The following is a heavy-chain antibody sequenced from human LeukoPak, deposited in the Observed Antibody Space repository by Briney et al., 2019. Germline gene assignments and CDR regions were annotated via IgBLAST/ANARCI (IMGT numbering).Heavy chain of an antibody. V-gene: IGHV1-2*02. CDR1: GYTFTGYY. Sequence: ASVKVSCKASGYTFTGYYMYWVRQAPGQGLEWMGWINPDSGGTNYAQKFQGRVTMTRDTSISTAYMELSRLRSDDTAVYYCAREYYDILTGYYQRPYNWFDPWGQGTLVTVSS. D-gene: IGHD3-9*01. J-gene: IGHJ5*02. CDR2: INPDSGGT. CDR3: AREYYDILTGYYQRPYNWFDP.